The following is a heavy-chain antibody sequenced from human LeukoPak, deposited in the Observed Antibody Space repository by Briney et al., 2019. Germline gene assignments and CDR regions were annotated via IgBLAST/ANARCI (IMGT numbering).Heavy chain of an antibody. CDR3: ARVAYYDFWSGYYTGRYNWFDP. CDR1: GGTFSSYA. J-gene: IGHJ5*02. V-gene: IGHV1-69*04. D-gene: IGHD3-3*01. CDR2: IIPILGIA. Sequence: SVKVSCKASGGTFSSYAISWVRQAPGQGLEWMGRIIPILGIANYAQKFQGRVTITADKSTSTAYMELSSLRSEDTAVYYCARVAYYDFWSGYYTGRYNWFDPWGQGTLVTVSS.